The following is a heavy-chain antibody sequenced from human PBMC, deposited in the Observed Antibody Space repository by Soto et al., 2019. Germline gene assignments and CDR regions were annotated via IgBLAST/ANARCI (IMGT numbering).Heavy chain of an antibody. Sequence: ASVKVSCKASGYTFTSYDINWVRQATGQGLEWMGWMNPNSGNTGYAQKFQGRVTMTRNTSISTAYMELSSLRSEDTAVYYCARVYYGSGSYYYYYYYYMDVWGKGTTVTV. D-gene: IGHD3-10*01. CDR2: MNPNSGNT. CDR1: GYTFTSYD. J-gene: IGHJ6*03. V-gene: IGHV1-8*01. CDR3: ARVYYGSGSYYYYYYYYMDV.